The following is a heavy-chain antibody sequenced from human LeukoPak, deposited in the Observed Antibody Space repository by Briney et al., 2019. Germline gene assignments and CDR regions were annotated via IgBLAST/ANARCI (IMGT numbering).Heavy chain of an antibody. CDR1: GGSISSYY. V-gene: IGHV4-59*01. D-gene: IGHD3-9*01. CDR3: ARGPYYDILTGQNYWFDP. Sequence: SETLSLTCTVSGGSISSYYWSWIRQPPGKGLEWIGYIYYSGSTNYNPSLKGRVTISVDTSKNQFSLKLSSVAAADTAVYYCARGPYYDILTGQNYWFDPWGQGTLVTVSS. CDR2: IYYSGST. J-gene: IGHJ5*02.